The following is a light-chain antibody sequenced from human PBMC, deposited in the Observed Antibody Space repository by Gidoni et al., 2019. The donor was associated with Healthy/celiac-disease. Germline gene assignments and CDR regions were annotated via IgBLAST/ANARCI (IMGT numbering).Light chain of an antibody. CDR2: RDS. CDR1: NIGSKN. Sequence: SYALTQPLSVSVALGQTARITCGGNNIGSKNVHWYQQKPGQAPVLVIYRDSNRPSGIPERFSGSNSGNTATLTISRAQAGDEADYYCQVWDSSTPWVFGGGTKLTVL. J-gene: IGLJ3*02. V-gene: IGLV3-9*01. CDR3: QVWDSSTPWV.